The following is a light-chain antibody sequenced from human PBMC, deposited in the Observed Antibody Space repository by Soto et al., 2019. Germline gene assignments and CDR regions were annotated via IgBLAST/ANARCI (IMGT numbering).Light chain of an antibody. CDR1: SSDVGGYNY. CDR3: CSYAGSYTFGV. J-gene: IGLJ1*01. V-gene: IGLV2-11*01. Sequence: QSVLTQPRSVSGSPGQSVTISCTGTSSDVGGYNYVSWYQQHPGKAPKLMIYDVSKRPSGVPDRFPGSNSGNTASLTISGLQAEDEADYYCCSYAGSYTFGVFGTGTKVTVL. CDR2: DVS.